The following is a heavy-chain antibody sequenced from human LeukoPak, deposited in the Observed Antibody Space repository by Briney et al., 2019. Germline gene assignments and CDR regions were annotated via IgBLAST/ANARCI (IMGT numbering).Heavy chain of an antibody. Sequence: PSETLSLTCTVSGGSISSYYWSWIRQPPGKGLEWIGYIYYSGSTNYNPSLKSRVTISVDTSKNRFSLKLSSVTAADTAVYYCASSLYYDFWSGSLDYWGQGTLVTVSS. J-gene: IGHJ4*02. CDR3: ASSLYYDFWSGSLDY. V-gene: IGHV4-59*01. D-gene: IGHD3-3*01. CDR2: IYYSGST. CDR1: GGSISSYY.